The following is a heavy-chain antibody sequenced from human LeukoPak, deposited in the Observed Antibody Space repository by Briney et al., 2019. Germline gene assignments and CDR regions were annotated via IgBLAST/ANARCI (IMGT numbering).Heavy chain of an antibody. CDR1: GFSFSNYW. Sequence: GGSLRLSCAASGFSFSNYWMSWVRQAPGKGLEWVANIKQDGTEKYFVDSVKGRFTISRDNAMNSLYLQMNSLRAEDTALYYCTRVTNIETFYRAIDYWGQGTLVTVSS. D-gene: IGHD2/OR15-2a*01. CDR2: IKQDGTEK. V-gene: IGHV3-7*01. CDR3: TRVTNIETFYRAIDY. J-gene: IGHJ4*02.